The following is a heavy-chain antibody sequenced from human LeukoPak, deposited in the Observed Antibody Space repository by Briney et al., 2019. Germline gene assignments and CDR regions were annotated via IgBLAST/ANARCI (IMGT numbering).Heavy chain of an antibody. CDR2: IYPGDSDT. CDR1: GYTFTSYW. D-gene: IGHD3-10*01. V-gene: IGHV5-51*01. CDR3: ARLKMTMPRGGNNWLDP. J-gene: IGHJ5*02. Sequence: GESLKISCKGSGYTFTSYWIGWVRQMPGKGLEWMGIIYPGDSDTRYSPSFQGQVTISADKSISTAYLQWSSLKASDTAMYYCARLKMTMPRGGNNWLDPWGQGTLVTVSS.